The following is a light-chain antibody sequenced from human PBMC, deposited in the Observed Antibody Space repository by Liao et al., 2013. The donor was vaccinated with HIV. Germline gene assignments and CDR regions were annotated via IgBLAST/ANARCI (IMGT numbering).Light chain of an antibody. CDR3: QAWDSSTYV. V-gene: IGLV3-1*01. J-gene: IGLJ1*01. CDR1: QLGNKY. CDR2: QDS. Sequence: SYELTQPPSVSVSPGQTATITCSGDQLGNKYASWYQQEPGQSPVLVIYQDSKRPSGIPERFSGSNSGNTATLTISGAQAVDEADYYCQAWDSSTYVFGTGTKVTVL.